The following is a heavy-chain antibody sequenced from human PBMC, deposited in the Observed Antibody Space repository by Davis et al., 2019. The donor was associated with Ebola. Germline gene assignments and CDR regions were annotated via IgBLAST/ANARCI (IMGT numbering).Heavy chain of an antibody. CDR1: GFTFNNYA. D-gene: IGHD4-17*01. Sequence: PGGSLRLSCAASGFTFNNYAMSWVRQAPGKGLEWVSAISGSGGSTYYADSVKGRFTMSRDNSKNTLYLQMNSLRAEDTAVYYCAKGSLYGSRSITAGMDVWGQGTTVTVSS. CDR2: ISGSGGST. V-gene: IGHV3-23*01. J-gene: IGHJ6*02. CDR3: AKGSLYGSRSITAGMDV.